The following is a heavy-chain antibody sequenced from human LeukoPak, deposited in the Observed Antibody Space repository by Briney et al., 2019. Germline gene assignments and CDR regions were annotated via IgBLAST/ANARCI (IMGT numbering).Heavy chain of an antibody. J-gene: IGHJ4*02. CDR3: ATVPQVPPLRFLEWLSLDY. Sequence: GASVKVSCKASGGTFSSYAISWVRQAPGQGLEWMGGFDPEDGETIYAQKFQGRVTMTEDTSTDTAYMELSSLRSEDTAVYYCATVPQVPPLRFLEWLSLDYWGQGTLVTVSS. CDR2: FDPEDGET. D-gene: IGHD3-3*01. V-gene: IGHV1-24*01. CDR1: GGTFSSYA.